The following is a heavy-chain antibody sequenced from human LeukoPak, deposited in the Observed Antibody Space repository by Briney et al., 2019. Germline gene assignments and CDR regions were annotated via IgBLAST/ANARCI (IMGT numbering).Heavy chain of an antibody. J-gene: IGHJ6*04. V-gene: IGHV3-21*01. CDR2: ISSSSSYI. D-gene: IGHD2-15*01. CDR1: GFTFSSYS. Sequence: PGGSLRLSCAASGFTFSSYSMNWVRQAPGKGLEWVSSISSSSSYIYHADSVKGRFTISRDNAKNSLYLQMNSLRAEDTAVYYCARVQRYCSGGSCYDYYYYGMDVWGKGTTVTVSS. CDR3: ARVQRYCSGGSCYDYYYYGMDV.